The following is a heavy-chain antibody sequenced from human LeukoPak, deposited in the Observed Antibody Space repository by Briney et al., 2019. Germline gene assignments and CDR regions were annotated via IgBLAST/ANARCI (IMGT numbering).Heavy chain of an antibody. CDR3: ARGHLLNGWFKYDAFEI. V-gene: IGHV4-59*01. J-gene: IGHJ3*02. Sequence: SETLSLTCTVSGSSITNYYWSWIRQPPGKGLEWIGYIYYSGSTNYNPSLKSRVTIPVDTSKNQFSLKLTSVTAADTAVYYCARGHLLNGWFKYDAFEIWGQGTMVTVSS. D-gene: IGHD6-19*01. CDR2: IYYSGST. CDR1: GSSITNYY.